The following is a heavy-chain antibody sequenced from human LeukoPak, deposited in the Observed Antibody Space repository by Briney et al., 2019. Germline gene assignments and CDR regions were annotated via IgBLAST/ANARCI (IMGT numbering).Heavy chain of an antibody. V-gene: IGHV4-38-2*01. CDR3: ASSSSGYYTYDY. CDR1: GYFISSGYY. CDR2: IYHSGSS. J-gene: IGHJ4*02. D-gene: IGHD3-3*01. Sequence: PSETLSLTCAVSGYFISSGYYWGWIRQPQGKGLDWIGSIYHSGSSYYDPSLKSRVTISVDTSKNQFSLNLSSVTAADTAVYYCASSSSGYYTYDYWGQGTLVTVSS.